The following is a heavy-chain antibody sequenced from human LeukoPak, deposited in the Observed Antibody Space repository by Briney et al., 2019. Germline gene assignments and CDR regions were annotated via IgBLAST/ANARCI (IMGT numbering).Heavy chain of an antibody. D-gene: IGHD1-26*01. V-gene: IGHV3-30-3*01. CDR2: ISYDGSNK. CDR1: GFTFSSYA. J-gene: IGHJ3*02. Sequence: GGSLILSCAASGFTFSSYAMHWVRQAPGKGLEWVAVISYDGSNKYYADSVKGRFTISRDNSKNTLYLQMNSLRAEDTAVYYCARDTSLPYSGSVDGAFDIWGQGTMVTVSS. CDR3: ARDTSLPYSGSVDGAFDI.